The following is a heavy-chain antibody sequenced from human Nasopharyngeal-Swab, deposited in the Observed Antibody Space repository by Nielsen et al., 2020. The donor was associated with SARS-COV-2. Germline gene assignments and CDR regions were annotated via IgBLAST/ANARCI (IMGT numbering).Heavy chain of an antibody. CDR3: ARGGKYNVLMVYAPQVGWFDP. Sequence: ASVKVSCKASGGTFSSYAISWVRQAPGQGLEWMGWINPNSGGTNYAQKFQGWVTMTRDTSISTAYMELSRLRSDDTAVYYCARGGKYNVLMVYAPQVGWFDPWGQGTLVTVSS. D-gene: IGHD2-8*01. J-gene: IGHJ5*02. CDR1: GGTFSSYA. V-gene: IGHV1-2*04. CDR2: INPNSGGT.